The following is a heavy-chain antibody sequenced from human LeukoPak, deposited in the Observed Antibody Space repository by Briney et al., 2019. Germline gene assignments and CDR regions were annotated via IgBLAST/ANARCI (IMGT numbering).Heavy chain of an antibody. Sequence: AGSLRLSCAASGFTFSSYAMHWGRQPPGKGLEGGAVILYDGSNKYYTDSVKGRSTISRDNSKSTLYLQMNSLRAEDTAVYYCARDSSKGDSFDIWGQGTMVTVSS. CDR1: GFTFSSYA. CDR3: ARDSSKGDSFDI. J-gene: IGHJ3*02. V-gene: IGHV3-30*04. CDR2: ILYDGSNK.